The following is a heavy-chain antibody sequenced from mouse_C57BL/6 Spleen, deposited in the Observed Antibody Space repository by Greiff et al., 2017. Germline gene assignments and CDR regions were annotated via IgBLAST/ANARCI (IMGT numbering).Heavy chain of an antibody. J-gene: IGHJ2*01. D-gene: IGHD1-1*01. CDR2: IDPEDGDT. CDR1: GFNIKDYY. CDR3: TTMDYGSSGGFYFDY. V-gene: IGHV14-1*01. Sequence: VQLKQSGAELVRPGASVKLSCTASGFNIKDYYMHWVKQRPEQGLEWIGRIDPEDGDTEYAPKFQGKATMTADTSSNTAYLQLSSLTSEDTAVYYCTTMDYGSSGGFYFDYWGQGTTLTVSS.